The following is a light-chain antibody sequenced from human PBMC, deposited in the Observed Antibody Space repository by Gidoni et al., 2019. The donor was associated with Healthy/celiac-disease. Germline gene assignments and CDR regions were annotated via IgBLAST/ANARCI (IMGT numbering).Light chain of an antibody. J-gene: IGKJ1*01. V-gene: IGKV1-39*01. Sequence: DIQMTQSPSSLSASVGDRVTITCRASQSISSYLNWSQQKPGKAPKLLSYAASSLQSGVPSRFSGSGSGTDFTLTISSLQPEDFATYYCQQRYSTPPTFGQGTKVEIK. CDR1: QSISSY. CDR2: AAS. CDR3: QQRYSTPPT.